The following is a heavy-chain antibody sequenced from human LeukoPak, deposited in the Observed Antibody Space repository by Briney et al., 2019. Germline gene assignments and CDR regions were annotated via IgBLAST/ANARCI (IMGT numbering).Heavy chain of an antibody. CDR3: ARVPGAFDI. J-gene: IGHJ3*02. CDR2: IYYSGST. CDR1: GGSVSSGSYY. Sequence: PSETLSLTCTVSGGSVSSGSYYWSWIRQPPGKGLEWIGYIYYSGSTNYNPSLKSRVTISVDTSKNQFSLKLSSVTAADTAVYYCARVPGAFDIWGQATMVTVSS. V-gene: IGHV4-61*01.